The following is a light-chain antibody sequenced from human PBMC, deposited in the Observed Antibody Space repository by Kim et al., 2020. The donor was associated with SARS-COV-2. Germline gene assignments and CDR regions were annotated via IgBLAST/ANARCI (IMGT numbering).Light chain of an antibody. Sequence: QSALTQPASVSGSPGQSITISCTGTSSDVGGYNYVSWYQQHPGKAPKLMIYDVSKWPSGVSNRFSGSKSGNTASLTISGLQAEDEADYYCSSYTSSSTYVVFGGGTQLTVL. CDR1: SSDVGGYNY. CDR3: SSYTSSSTYVV. CDR2: DVS. V-gene: IGLV2-14*01. J-gene: IGLJ2*01.